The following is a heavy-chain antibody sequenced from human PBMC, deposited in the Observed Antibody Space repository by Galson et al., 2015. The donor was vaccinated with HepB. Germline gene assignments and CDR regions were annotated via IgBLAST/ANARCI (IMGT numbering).Heavy chain of an antibody. J-gene: IGHJ6*02. CDR2: INPSGGST. CDR3: ARRVLWFGELSLEYYYGMDV. Sequence: SVKVSCKASGYTFTSYYMHWVRQAPGQGLEWMGIINPSGGSTSYAQKFQGRVTMTRDTSTSTVYMELSSLRSEDTAVYYCARRVLWFGELSLEYYYGMDVWGQGTTVTVSS. CDR1: GYTFTSYY. D-gene: IGHD3-10*01. V-gene: IGHV1-46*01.